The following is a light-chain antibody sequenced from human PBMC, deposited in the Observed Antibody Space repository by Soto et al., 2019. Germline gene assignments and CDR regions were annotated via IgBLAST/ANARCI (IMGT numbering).Light chain of an antibody. Sequence: DIVMTQTPLSLSVTPGQPASISCKSSQSLLGSDGKTYLSWYLQKPGHPPQLLIFEVSNHFSGVSDRFSGSCSGTDFTLKISRVEAEDFGVYYYMQSVQFPRTFGGGTKVDIK. CDR3: MQSVQFPRT. CDR2: EVS. J-gene: IGKJ4*01. V-gene: IGKV2D-29*01. CDR1: QSLLGSDGKTY.